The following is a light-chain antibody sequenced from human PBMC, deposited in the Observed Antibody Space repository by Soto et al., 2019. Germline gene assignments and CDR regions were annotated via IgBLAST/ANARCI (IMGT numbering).Light chain of an antibody. Sequence: QPVLTQPASVSGSPGQSITISCTGTGSDVGGYNYVSWYQQHPGKAPQLIIYEVSNRPSGVSNRFSGSKSGNTDYLTIYGLQAEDEGDYYCKSKTSSVAYVFAEGTKVTVL. V-gene: IGLV2-14*01. CDR1: GSDVGGYNY. CDR2: EVS. CDR3: KSKTSSVAYV. J-gene: IGLJ1*01.